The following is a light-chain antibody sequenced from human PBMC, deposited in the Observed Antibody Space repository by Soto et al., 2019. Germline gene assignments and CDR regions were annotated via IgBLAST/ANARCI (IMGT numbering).Light chain of an antibody. J-gene: IGLJ1*01. Sequence: QSALTQAPSASGSFGQSVTISCSATSSDDGGYNYVSWYKQHPGKAPKLMIYEVSERPSGVPDRYSDSKSGNTASLTVSGLQADDEADYYCSAYSGTNYHYVYGTGT. V-gene: IGLV2-8*01. CDR2: EVS. CDR3: SAYSGTNYHYV. CDR1: SSDDGGYNY.